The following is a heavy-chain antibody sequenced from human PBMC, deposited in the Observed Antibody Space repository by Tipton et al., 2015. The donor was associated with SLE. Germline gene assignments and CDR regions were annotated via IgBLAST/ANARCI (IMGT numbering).Heavy chain of an antibody. CDR1: GGSISSSSYY. CDR3: ARGGAELDY. V-gene: IGHV4-39*07. D-gene: IGHD1-1*01. CDR2: INHSGST. J-gene: IGHJ4*02. Sequence: TLSLTCTVSGGSISSSSYYWGWIRQPPGKGLEWIGEINHSGSTNYNPSLKSRVTISVDTSKNQFSLKLSSVTAADTAVYYCARGGAELDYWGQGTLVTVSS.